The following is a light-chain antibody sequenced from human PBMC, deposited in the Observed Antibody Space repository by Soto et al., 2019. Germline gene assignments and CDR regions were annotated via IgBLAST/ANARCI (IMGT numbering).Light chain of an antibody. CDR3: QAWDSSTAV. V-gene: IGLV3-1*01. CDR2: EDT. CDR1: KLGRKY. Sequence: SSELTQPPSVSVSPGQTASITCSGGKLGRKYTSWYQQKSGQSPVLVIYEDTKRPTGIPERFSGSNSGNTATLTISGTQAVDEADYYCQAWDSSTAVFGGGTKLTVL. J-gene: IGLJ2*01.